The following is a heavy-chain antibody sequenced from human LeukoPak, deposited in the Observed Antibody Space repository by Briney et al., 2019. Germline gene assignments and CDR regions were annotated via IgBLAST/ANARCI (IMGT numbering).Heavy chain of an antibody. V-gene: IGHV4-39*01. J-gene: IGHJ4*02. D-gene: IGHD3-9*01. CDR2: IYSSGST. Sequence: SETLSLTCAVSGGSIRSSHLYWGWIRQSPGKGLEWIGTIYSSGSTYYNPSLRTRVTISVDTSKNQFSLTLSSMTAADTAVYYCARLIRTTGYYSNPKSGSFDFWGQGTLVTVSS. CDR3: ARLIRTTGYYSNPKSGSFDF. CDR1: GGSIRSSHLY.